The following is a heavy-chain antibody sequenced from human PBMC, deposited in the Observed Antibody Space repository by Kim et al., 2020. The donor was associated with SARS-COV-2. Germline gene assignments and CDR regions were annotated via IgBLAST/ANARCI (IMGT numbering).Heavy chain of an antibody. CDR2: VSGSGGST. V-gene: IGHV3-23*01. CDR1: GFTFSSYA. Sequence: GGSLRLSCAASGFTFSSYAMSWVRQAPGKGPEWVSLVSGSGGSTYHADSVKGRFAISRDNSKKTMYLQMNSLRAEDTALYYCAKGESNNCSFFDNWGQGTMVTVSS. CDR3: AKGESNNCSFFDN. J-gene: IGHJ4*02. D-gene: IGHD1-1*01.